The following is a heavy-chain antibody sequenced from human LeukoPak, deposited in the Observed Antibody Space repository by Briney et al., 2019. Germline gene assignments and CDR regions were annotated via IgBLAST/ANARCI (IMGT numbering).Heavy chain of an antibody. CDR1: GFTFDDYG. J-gene: IGHJ4*02. D-gene: IGHD2-15*01. CDR2: INWNGGST. V-gene: IGHV3-20*04. CDR3: AREARSAATRTYYFDY. Sequence: GGSLRLSCAASGFTFDDYGMSWVRHAPGKGLEWVSGINWNGGSTGYADSVKGRFTISRDNAKNSLYLQMNSLRAEDTALYYCAREARSAATRTYYFDYWGQGTLVTVSS.